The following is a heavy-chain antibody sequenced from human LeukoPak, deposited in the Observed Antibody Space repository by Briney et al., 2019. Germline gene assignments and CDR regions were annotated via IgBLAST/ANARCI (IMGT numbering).Heavy chain of an antibody. CDR1: GYTFTDYW. J-gene: IGHJ6*02. CDR3: ASSRYDILTGHYGMDV. V-gene: IGHV5-51*01. Sequence: GESLKISCKASGYTFTDYWIGWVRQMPGKGLEWMGFIYPADSDTRYSPAFQGQVTISVDKSIDTAYMQWSSLKASDTAMYYCASSRYDILTGHYGMDVWGQGTTVTVSS. CDR2: IYPADSDT. D-gene: IGHD3-9*01.